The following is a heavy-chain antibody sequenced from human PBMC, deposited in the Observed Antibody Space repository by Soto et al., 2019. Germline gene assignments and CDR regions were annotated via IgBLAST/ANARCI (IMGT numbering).Heavy chain of an antibody. CDR3: AKEGYIVGATRAFDI. V-gene: IGHV3-30*18. D-gene: IGHD1-26*01. Sequence: QVQLVESGGGVVQPGRSLRLSCAASGFTFSSYGMHWVRQAPGKGLEWVAVISYDGSNKYYADSVKCRFTISRDNSKNTLYLQMNSLRAEDTAVYYCAKEGYIVGATRAFDIWGQGTMVTVSS. CDR2: ISYDGSNK. J-gene: IGHJ3*02. CDR1: GFTFSSYG.